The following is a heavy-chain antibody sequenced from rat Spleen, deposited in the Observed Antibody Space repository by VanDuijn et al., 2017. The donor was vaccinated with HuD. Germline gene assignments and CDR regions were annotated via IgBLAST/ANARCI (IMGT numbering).Heavy chain of an antibody. J-gene: IGHJ3*01. V-gene: IGHV5-29*01. Sequence: EVQLVESNGGLVQPGRSLKLSCAASGFTFNDHFMAWVRQAPTKGLEWVATISYDGGRNFYRDSVKGRFTVSRENAKSTLYFLMDSLRSEDTATYYCVRQDTSGYSNWFTYWGQGTLVTVSS. CDR3: VRQDTSGYSNWFTY. CDR1: GFTFNDHF. CDR2: ISYDGGRN. D-gene: IGHD4-3*01.